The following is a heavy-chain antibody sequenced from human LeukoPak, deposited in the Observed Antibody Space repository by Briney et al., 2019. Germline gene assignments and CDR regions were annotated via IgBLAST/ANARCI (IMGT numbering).Heavy chain of an antibody. Sequence: PGGSLRLSCAASGFXFSNYGINWVRQAPGKGLEWVSFTDTSGNYIYYGDSVKGRFTISRDNAKNLVFLQMNGQRAEDTAVYYCARGRSITLLRGVAMSDGFDIWGQGAMVAVSS. V-gene: IGHV3-21*01. D-gene: IGHD3-10*01. CDR1: GFXFSNYG. J-gene: IGHJ3*02. CDR3: ARGRSITLLRGVAMSDGFDI. CDR2: TDTSGNYI.